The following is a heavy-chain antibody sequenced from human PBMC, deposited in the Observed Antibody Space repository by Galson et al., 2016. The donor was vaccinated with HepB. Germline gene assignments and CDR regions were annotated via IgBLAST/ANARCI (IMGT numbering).Heavy chain of an antibody. CDR2: VRYDGTNQ. D-gene: IGHD6-13*01. CDR3: ARIGAAAGRPGYYSYGVDV. Sequence: FLRLSCAASGFTFSNYGMPWFRQAPGKGLEWVAVVRYDGTNQDYADSVKGPFSISRDNSKNTLFLQMNRLRAEDTAVYYCARIGAAAGRPGYYSYGVDVWGQGTTVTISS. CDR1: GFTFSNYG. J-gene: IGHJ6*02. V-gene: IGHV3-33*01.